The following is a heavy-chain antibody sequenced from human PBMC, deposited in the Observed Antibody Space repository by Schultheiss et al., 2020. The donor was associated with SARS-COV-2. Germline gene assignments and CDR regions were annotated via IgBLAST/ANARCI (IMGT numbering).Heavy chain of an antibody. Sequence: SETLSLTCTVSGGSISSYYWSWIRQPPGKGLEWIGYIYYSGSTNYNPSLKSRVTISVDTSKNQFSLKLSSVTAADTAVYYCARNADYYDSSGYLGYWGQGTLVTVSS. V-gene: IGHV4-59*12. D-gene: IGHD3-22*01. J-gene: IGHJ4*02. CDR3: ARNADYYDSSGYLGY. CDR2: IYYSGST. CDR1: GGSISSYY.